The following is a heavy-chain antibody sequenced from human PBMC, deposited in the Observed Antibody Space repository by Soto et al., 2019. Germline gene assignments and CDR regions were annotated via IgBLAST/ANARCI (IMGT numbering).Heavy chain of an antibody. V-gene: IGHV1-69*13. CDR3: ARGDIVVVPAAPAADYYYGMDV. J-gene: IGHJ6*02. Sequence: SGKVSCKAAGYTLTAYDMNCVGQAPGEDLGGMGGIIPIFGAANYAQKFQGRVTITADESTSTAYMELSSLRSEDTAVYYCARGDIVVVPAAPAADYYYGMDVWGQGTTVTVSS. D-gene: IGHD2-2*01. CDR1: GYTLTAYD. CDR2: IIPIFGAA.